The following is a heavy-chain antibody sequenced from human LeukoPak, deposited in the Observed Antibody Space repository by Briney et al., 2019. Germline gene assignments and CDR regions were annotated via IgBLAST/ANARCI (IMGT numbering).Heavy chain of an antibody. CDR2: INHSGST. Sequence: SETLSLTCAVYGGSFSGYYWSWIRQPPGKGLEWIGEINHSGSTNYNPSLKSRVTISVDTSKNQFSLKLSSVTAADTAVYYRARGLSQTGTTLPWGQGTLVTVSS. CDR3: ARGLSQTGTTLP. CDR1: GGSFSGYY. D-gene: IGHD1-7*01. V-gene: IGHV4-34*01. J-gene: IGHJ5*02.